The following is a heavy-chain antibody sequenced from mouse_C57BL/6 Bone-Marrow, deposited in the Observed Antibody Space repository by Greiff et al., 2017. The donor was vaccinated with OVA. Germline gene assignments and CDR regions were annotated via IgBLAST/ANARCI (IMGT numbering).Heavy chain of an antibody. Sequence: QVQLQQSGAELVKPGASVKMSCKASGYTFTSYWITWVKQRPGQGLEWIGDIYPGSGSTNYNEKFKSKATLTVDTSSSTAYMQLSSLTSEDSAVYYCARSGDYYGLYYFDYWGQGTTLTVSS. V-gene: IGHV1-55*01. CDR1: GYTFTSYW. CDR3: ARSGDYYGLYYFDY. CDR2: IYPGSGST. J-gene: IGHJ2*01. D-gene: IGHD1-1*01.